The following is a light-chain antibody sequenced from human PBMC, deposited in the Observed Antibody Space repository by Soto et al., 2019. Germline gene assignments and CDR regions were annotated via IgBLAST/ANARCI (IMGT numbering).Light chain of an antibody. CDR1: SSDVGGYNY. CDR3: STYTTTSTLG. CDR2: EVG. Sequence: QSALTQPASVSGSPGQSITISCTAISSDVGGYNYVSWYQQHPGKVPKLMIYEVGNRPSGVSNRFSGSKSGNTASLTISGLQAEDEADYYCSTYTTTSTLGFGGGTKLTVL. J-gene: IGLJ3*02. V-gene: IGLV2-14*01.